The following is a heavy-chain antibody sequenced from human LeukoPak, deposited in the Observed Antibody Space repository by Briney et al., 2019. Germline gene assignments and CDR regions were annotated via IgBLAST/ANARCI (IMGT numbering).Heavy chain of an antibody. CDR1: GFTFSSYG. D-gene: IGHD3-22*01. Sequence: GGSLRLSCAASGFTFSSYGMHWVRQAPGKGLEWVAFIRYDGSNKYYADSVKGRFTISRDNSKNTLYLQMNSLRAEDTAVYYCAKAGGYYEDYFDYWGQGTLVTVSS. CDR3: AKAGGYYEDYFDY. J-gene: IGHJ4*02. V-gene: IGHV3-30*02. CDR2: IRYDGSNK.